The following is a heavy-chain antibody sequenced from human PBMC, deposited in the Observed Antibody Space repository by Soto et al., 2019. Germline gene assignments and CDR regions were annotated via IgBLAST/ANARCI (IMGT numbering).Heavy chain of an antibody. V-gene: IGHV4-39*01. J-gene: IGHJ4*02. CDR2: NDNSGRT. CDR3: ASSSFWSFDY. D-gene: IGHD3-3*01. Sequence: SETLSLTCTVSGGSMSGFLYYWGWIRQPPGKGLEWIGSNDNSGRTYYNPSLKSRVTISVDASKNQFSLRLSSVTAADTAIYHCASSSFWSFDYWGQGALVTSPQ. CDR1: GGSMSGFLYY.